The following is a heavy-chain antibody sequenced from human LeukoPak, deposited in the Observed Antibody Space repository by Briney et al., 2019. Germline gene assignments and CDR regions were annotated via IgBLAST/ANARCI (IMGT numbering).Heavy chain of an antibody. V-gene: IGHV3-23*01. CDR1: GFTFSSFA. CDR3: ARSYSGSYRDAFDI. D-gene: IGHD1-26*01. Sequence: GGSLRLSCAVSGFTFSSFAFTWVRQAPGKGLECVSTITASGGNTYYADSVKGRFTISRDDSKNTLYLQMTSLRADDTALYYCARSYSGSYRDAFDIWGQGTMVTVSS. CDR2: ITASGGNT. J-gene: IGHJ3*02.